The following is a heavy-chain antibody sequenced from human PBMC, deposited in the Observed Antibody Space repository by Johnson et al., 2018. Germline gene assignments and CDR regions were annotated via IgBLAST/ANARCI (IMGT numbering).Heavy chain of an antibody. D-gene: IGHD4-17*01. J-gene: IGHJ1*01. Sequence: QVQLVQSGGGVVQPGRSLRLSCAASGFTFSSYAMHWVRQAPGKGLEWVAVVSYDGSNKYYADSLKGRFTISRDNAKNSLYLQLNSLRAEDTAGDYCAGSQSAYYGDYVGAEYVQHWGQGTLVTVSS. V-gene: IGHV3-30-3*01. CDR1: GFTFSSYA. CDR2: VSYDGSNK. CDR3: AGSQSAYYGDYVGAEYVQH.